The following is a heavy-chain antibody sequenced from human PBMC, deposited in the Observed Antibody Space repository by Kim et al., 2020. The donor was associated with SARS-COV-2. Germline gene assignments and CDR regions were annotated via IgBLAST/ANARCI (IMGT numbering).Heavy chain of an antibody. D-gene: IGHD3-3*01. Sequence: GGSLRLSCAASGFTFSSYAMHWVRQAPGKGLEWVAVISYDGSNKYYADSVKGRFTISRDNSKNTLYLQMNSLRAEDTAGYYCARVYDGYYDFWSGQMKEHMDVWGQGTTVTVSS. J-gene: IGHJ6*02. CDR3: ARVYDGYYDFWSGQMKEHMDV. CDR1: GFTFSSYA. V-gene: IGHV3-30-3*01. CDR2: ISYDGSNK.